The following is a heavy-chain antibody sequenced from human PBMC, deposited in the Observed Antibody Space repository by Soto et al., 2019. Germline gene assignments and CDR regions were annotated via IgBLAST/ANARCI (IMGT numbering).Heavy chain of an antibody. V-gene: IGHV3-23*04. CDR3: VQDAGVVRSLGFES. CDR2: ISGSGDTT. Sequence: EVQLVESGGGLVQPGGSLRLSCSASGLTFSSNAMNWVRQAPGKGLDWVSIISGSGDTTYYADSVQGRFPTSRDNYKHTVFLQVNSLKGDDTAVYYFVQDAGVVRSLGFESWGQGTLVTVSS. CDR1: GLTFSSNA. D-gene: IGHD2-15*01. J-gene: IGHJ4*02.